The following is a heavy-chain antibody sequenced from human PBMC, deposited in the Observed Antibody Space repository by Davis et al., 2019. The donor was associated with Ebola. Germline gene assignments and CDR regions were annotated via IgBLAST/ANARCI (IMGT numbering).Heavy chain of an antibody. CDR1: VYTFPFYD. V-gene: IGHV1-46*01. CDR2: INVNCDTT. D-gene: IGHD3-10*01. J-gene: IGHJ5*02. CDR3: AGERPLFGSGTKNWFDI. Sequence: ASVHVSCKASVYTFPFYDMHWVRQARGQGLEWVGLINVNCDTTVHAQKFQGRVTVTRDTSTSPDSMELSSLRSEDTAVYYCAGERPLFGSGTKNWFDIWGQGTLVTVSS.